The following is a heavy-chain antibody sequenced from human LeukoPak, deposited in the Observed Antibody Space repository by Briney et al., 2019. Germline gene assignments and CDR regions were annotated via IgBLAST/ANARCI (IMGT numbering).Heavy chain of an antibody. D-gene: IGHD3-10*01. CDR1: GGSISSSNW. CDR3: AREVRGVITSSSWFDP. Sequence: KPSGTLSLTCAVSGGSISSSNWWSWVRQPPGKGLEWIGEIYHSGSTNYNPSLKSRVTISVDKSKNQFSLKLSSVTAADTAVYYCAREVRGVITSSSWFDPWGQGTLVTVSS. CDR2: IYHSGST. V-gene: IGHV4-4*02. J-gene: IGHJ5*02.